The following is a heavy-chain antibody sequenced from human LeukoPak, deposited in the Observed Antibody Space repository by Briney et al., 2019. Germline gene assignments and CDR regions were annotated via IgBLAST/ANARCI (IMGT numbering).Heavy chain of an antibody. J-gene: IGHJ1*01. CDR2: IKSDGST. CDR1: GFTFSSYW. V-gene: IGHV3-74*01. CDR3: ARAPSEIGGYYPEYFRR. Sequence: GGSLRLSCAASGFTFSSYWMHWVRQAPGKGLVWVSRIKSDGSTRYADSVKGRFTVSRDNAKNTVSLQMNSLRAEDTGVYYCARAPSEIGGYYPEYFRRWGQGTLVIVSS. D-gene: IGHD3-22*01.